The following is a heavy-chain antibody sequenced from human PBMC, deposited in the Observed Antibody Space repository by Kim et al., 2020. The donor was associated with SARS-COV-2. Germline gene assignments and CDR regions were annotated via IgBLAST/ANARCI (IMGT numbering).Heavy chain of an antibody. D-gene: IGHD2-15*01. J-gene: IGHJ6*02. CDR3: ARDHCSHSLSFYYYYGMDV. V-gene: IGHV1-3*01. Sequence: QGRVTITRDTSASTAYMELSSLRSEDTAVYYCARDHCSHSLSFYYYYGMDVWGQGTTVTVSS.